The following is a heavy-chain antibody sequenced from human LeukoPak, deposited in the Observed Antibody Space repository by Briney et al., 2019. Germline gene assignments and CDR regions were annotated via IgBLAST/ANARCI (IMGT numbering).Heavy chain of an antibody. CDR3: ARKDGDY. V-gene: IGHV4-4*07. CDR1: GASISSFH. CDR2: IYSSGST. Sequence: SVTLSLTCTVSGASISSFHWTWIRQPAGKGLEWIGLIYSSGSTIYNPSLKSRVAMSVDMTKNQLSLKLSSVTAADTAMYYCARKDGDYWGQGTLVTVSS. J-gene: IGHJ4*02.